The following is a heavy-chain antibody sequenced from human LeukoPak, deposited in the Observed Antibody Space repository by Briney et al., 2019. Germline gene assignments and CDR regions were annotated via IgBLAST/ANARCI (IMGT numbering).Heavy chain of an antibody. D-gene: IGHD3-3*01. Sequence: GGSLRLSCAAPRYTFSSYGMHWVRQAPGKGLEWVAFIRYDGSNKYYADSVKGRFTISRDNSKNTLYLQMNSLRAEDTAVYYCAKNTILEWLTSNWFDPWGQGTLVTVSS. J-gene: IGHJ5*02. CDR3: AKNTILEWLTSNWFDP. CDR2: IRYDGSNK. CDR1: RYTFSSYG. V-gene: IGHV3-30*02.